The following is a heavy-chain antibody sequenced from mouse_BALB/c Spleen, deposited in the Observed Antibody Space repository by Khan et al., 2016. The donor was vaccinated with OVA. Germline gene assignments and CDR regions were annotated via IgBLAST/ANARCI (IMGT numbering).Heavy chain of an antibody. Sequence: VQLQQSGPELVKPGASVKVSCKASNYSFTDYNMYWVKQSHGKSLEWIGYIDPYSGGTSYNQKFTGKAILTVDKSSSTAFMHLNSLTSDDSAVYYCARMIITTAYYAMDYWGQGTSVTVSS. CDR3: ARMIITTAYYAMDY. D-gene: IGHD1-1*01. CDR2: IDPYSGGT. CDR1: NYSFTDYN. J-gene: IGHJ4*01. V-gene: IGHV1S135*01.